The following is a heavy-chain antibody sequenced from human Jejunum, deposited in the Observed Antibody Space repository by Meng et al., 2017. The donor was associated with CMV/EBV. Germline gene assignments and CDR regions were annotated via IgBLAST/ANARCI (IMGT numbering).Heavy chain of an antibody. CDR2: ISSDGRIT. Sequence: SGFTFSSYWLHWVRQAPGKGLVWVSRISSDGRITSYADSVKGRFTISRDNAKNTLYLQMSSLRAEDTAVYYCARKSCDGDCEFDYWGQGTLVTVSS. D-gene: IGHD2-21*01. J-gene: IGHJ4*02. CDR1: GFTFSSYW. V-gene: IGHV3-74*01. CDR3: ARKSCDGDCEFDY.